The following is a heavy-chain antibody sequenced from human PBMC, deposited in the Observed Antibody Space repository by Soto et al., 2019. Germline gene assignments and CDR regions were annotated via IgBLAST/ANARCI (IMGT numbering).Heavy chain of an antibody. J-gene: IGHJ4*01. CDR1: GFIFSDSV. V-gene: IGHV3-73*01. CDR2: IKNKAENYAT. D-gene: IGHD6-13*01. Sequence: GGSLRLSCAASGFIFSDSVIHWVRLASGKGLEWVGRIKNKAENYATAYAASVKGRFTISRDDSQNTAYLQMDSLKTEDTAVYYCSRLGFSSTWYGLNYWGHGTLVTVSS. CDR3: SRLGFSSTWYGLNY.